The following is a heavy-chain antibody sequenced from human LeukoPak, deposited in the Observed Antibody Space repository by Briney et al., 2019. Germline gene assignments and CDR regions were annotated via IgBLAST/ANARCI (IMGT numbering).Heavy chain of an antibody. J-gene: IGHJ1*01. D-gene: IGHD3-10*01. V-gene: IGHV5-51*01. CDR1: EYSFTNYW. CDR2: IYPGDSDT. CDR3: ATYAGSYSKYFQH. Sequence: GESLKISCMGSEYSFTNYWIGWVRQMPGKGLEWMGIIYPGDSDTRYSPSFQGQVTISADKSISTAYLQWSSLKASDTAMYFCATYAGSYSKYFQHWGQGTLVTVSS.